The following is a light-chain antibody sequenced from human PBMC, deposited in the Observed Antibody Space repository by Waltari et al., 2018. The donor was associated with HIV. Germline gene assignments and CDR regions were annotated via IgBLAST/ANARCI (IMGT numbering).Light chain of an antibody. V-gene: IGKV1-33*01. CDR2: DVS. CDR3: QHHDNLSRIT. CDR1: HDIRNY. Sequence: DFQMTQFSSFQTASGVDSVTITRQASHDIRNYLYWYQQKPGNAPMVLIYDVSNLETGVPSRFSRRGSGTYCSCTIIMLQPEDIGTYYSQHHDNLSRITFGPGTKVAIK. J-gene: IGKJ3*01.